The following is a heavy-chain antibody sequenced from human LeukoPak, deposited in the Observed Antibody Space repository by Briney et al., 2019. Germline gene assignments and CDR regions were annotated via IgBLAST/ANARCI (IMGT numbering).Heavy chain of an antibody. CDR1: GFTFSSYS. CDR3: ARDGIAVAGTGLDY. J-gene: IGHJ4*02. D-gene: IGHD6-19*01. CDR2: ISSSSSYI. Sequence: GGSLRLSCAASGFTFSSYSMNWVRQAPGKGLEWVSSISSSSSYIYYADSVKGRSTISRDNAKNSLYLQMNSLRAEDTAVYYCARDGIAVAGTGLDYWGPGTLVTVSS. V-gene: IGHV3-21*01.